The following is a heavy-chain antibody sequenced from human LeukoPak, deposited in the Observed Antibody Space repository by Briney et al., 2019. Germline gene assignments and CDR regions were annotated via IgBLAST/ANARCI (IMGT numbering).Heavy chain of an antibody. Sequence: GGSLRLSCAASGFTFSSYAMNWVRQAPGKGLEWVSYISSSSSTIYYADSVKGRFTISRDNAKNSLYLQMNSLRAEDTAVYYCARVVPLTDFFTYGSGDSWGQGTLVTVSS. V-gene: IGHV3-48*04. CDR3: ARVVPLTDFFTYGSGDS. J-gene: IGHJ4*02. CDR1: GFTFSSYA. D-gene: IGHD3-10*01. CDR2: ISSSSSTI.